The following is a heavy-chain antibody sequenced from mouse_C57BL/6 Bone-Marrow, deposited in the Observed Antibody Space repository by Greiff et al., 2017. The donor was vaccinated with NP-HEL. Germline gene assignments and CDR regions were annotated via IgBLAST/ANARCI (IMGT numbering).Heavy chain of an antibody. CDR2: INPNYGTT. D-gene: IGHD2-4*01. CDR3: ARSGGLRGYWYFDV. J-gene: IGHJ1*03. Sequence: EVQLQESGPELVKPGASVKISCKASGYSFTDYNMNWVKQSNGKSLEWIGVINPNYGTTSYNQKFKGKATLTVDQSSSTAYMQLNSLTSEDSAVYYCARSGGLRGYWYFDVWGTGTTVTVSS. V-gene: IGHV1-39*01. CDR1: GYSFTDYN.